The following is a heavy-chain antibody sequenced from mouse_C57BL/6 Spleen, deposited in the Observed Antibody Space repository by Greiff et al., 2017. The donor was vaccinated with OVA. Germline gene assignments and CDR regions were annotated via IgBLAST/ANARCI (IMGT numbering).Heavy chain of an antibody. J-gene: IGHJ2*01. V-gene: IGHV14-4*01. CDR2: IDPENGDT. Sequence: EVQLQQSGAELVRPGASVKLSCTASGFNIKDDYMHWVKQRPEQGLEWIGWIDPENGDTEYASKFQGKATITADTSSNTAYLQLSSLTSEDTAVYYCARRDGYYFDYWGQGTTLTVSS. CDR3: ARRDGYYFDY. CDR1: GFNIKDDY. D-gene: IGHD2-3*01.